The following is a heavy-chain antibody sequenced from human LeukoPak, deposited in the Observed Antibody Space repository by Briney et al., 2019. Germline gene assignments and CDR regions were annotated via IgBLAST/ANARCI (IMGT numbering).Heavy chain of an antibody. Sequence: PETLSLTCTVSGGSISSSSYYWGWIRQPPGKGLEWIGSIYYSGSTYYNPSLKSRVTISVDTSKNQFSLKLSSVTAADTAVYYCARGPRLIDIVVVPAATPFDYWGQGTLVTVSS. D-gene: IGHD2-2*01. CDR2: IYYSGST. CDR3: ARGPRLIDIVVVPAATPFDY. V-gene: IGHV4-39*07. J-gene: IGHJ4*02. CDR1: GGSISSSSYY.